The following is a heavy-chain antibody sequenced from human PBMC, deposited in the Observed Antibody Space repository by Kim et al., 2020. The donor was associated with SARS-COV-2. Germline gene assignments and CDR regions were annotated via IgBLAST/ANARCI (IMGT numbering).Heavy chain of an antibody. Sequence: SETLSLTCAVYGGSFSGYYWSWIRQPPGKGLEWIGEINHSGSTNYNPSLKSRVTISVDTSKNQFSLKLSSVTAADTAVYYCARGRLYYDILTGYKYNWFDPWGQGTLVTVSS. CDR3: ARGRLYYDILTGYKYNWFDP. V-gene: IGHV4-34*01. J-gene: IGHJ5*02. CDR1: GGSFSGYY. CDR2: INHSGST. D-gene: IGHD3-9*01.